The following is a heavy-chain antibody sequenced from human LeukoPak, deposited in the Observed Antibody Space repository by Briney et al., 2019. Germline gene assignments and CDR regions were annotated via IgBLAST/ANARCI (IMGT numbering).Heavy chain of an antibody. V-gene: IGHV4-4*02. J-gene: IGHJ4*02. CDR1: GGPITSTNW. Sequence: SDTLSLTCGVSGGPITSTNWWSWVRHPPGQGLEWIGEISLTGRTNYNPSLIGRVIMSLDESRNQLSLTLTSVTAADTAMYYCTRESGPYCPFGYWGQGTLVVVPS. CDR2: ISLTGRT. CDR3: TRESGPYCPFGY. D-gene: IGHD1-26*01.